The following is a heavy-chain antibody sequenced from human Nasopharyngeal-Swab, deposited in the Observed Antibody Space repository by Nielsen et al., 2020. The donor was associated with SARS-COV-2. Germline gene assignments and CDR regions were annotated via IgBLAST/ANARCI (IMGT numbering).Heavy chain of an antibody. D-gene: IGHD6-13*01. CDR1: GFTFSSYA. CDR3: AKLALQQRVQVDYYGMDV. CDR2: ISGSGGST. J-gene: IGHJ6*02. Sequence: GGSLRLSRAASGFTFSSYAMSWVRQAPGKGLEWVSAISGSGGSTYYADSVKGRFTISRDNSKNTLYLQMNSLRAEDTAVYYCAKLALQQRVQVDYYGMDVWGQGTTVTVSS. V-gene: IGHV3-23*01.